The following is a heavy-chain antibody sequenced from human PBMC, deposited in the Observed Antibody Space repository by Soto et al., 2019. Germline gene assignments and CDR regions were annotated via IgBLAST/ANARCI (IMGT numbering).Heavy chain of an antibody. CDR1: GFTFSNYL. Sequence: EVQLVESGGGLVQPGGSLRLSCAASGFTFSNYLMSWVRQAPGKGLEWVANIKQDGSEKYYVDSVNGRFTISRDNAKNSLYLQMNSLRADDTAVYYCAREKRANVYFDCWGQGTLVTVSS. J-gene: IGHJ4*02. CDR2: IKQDGSEK. CDR3: AREKRANVYFDC. D-gene: IGHD6-25*01. V-gene: IGHV3-7*01.